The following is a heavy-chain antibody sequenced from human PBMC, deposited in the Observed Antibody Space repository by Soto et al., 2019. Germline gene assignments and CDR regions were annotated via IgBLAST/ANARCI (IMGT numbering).Heavy chain of an antibody. Sequence: QVQVVESGGGVVRPGRSLRLSCAASGFNFNNYAMHWVRQAQGKGLEWVAVVSFDGTNTYYADSVKGRFTISRDSSNNTVSLQMNGLTSEDTAAYYCAKAGWGGDYYYGLDVWGQGTTVTVSS. J-gene: IGHJ6*02. CDR3: AKAGWGGDYYYGLDV. V-gene: IGHV3-30*18. CDR2: VSFDGTNT. CDR1: GFNFNNYA. D-gene: IGHD2-21*01.